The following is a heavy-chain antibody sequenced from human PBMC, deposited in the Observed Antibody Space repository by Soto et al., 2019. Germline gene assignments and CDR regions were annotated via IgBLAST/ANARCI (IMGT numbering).Heavy chain of an antibody. CDR2: INPSGGST. D-gene: IGHD5-18*01. J-gene: IGHJ4*02. CDR1: GYTFTSYY. CDR3: ARWTVDTASNDY. Sequence: ASVKVSCKVSGYTFTSYYMHWVRQAPGQGLEWMGIINPSGGSTSYAQKFQGRVTMTRDTSTSTVYMELGSLRSEDTAVYYCARWTVDTASNDYWGQGTLVTVSS. V-gene: IGHV1-46*01.